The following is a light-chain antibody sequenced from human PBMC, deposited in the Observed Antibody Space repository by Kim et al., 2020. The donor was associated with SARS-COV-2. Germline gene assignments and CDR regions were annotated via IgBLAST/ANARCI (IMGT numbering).Light chain of an antibody. CDR2: YDS. CDR3: QVWDSSSDHVV. Sequence: APGKTARITSGGNNIGSKSVHWYQQRAGQAPVLVIYYDSDRPSGIPERFSGSNAGNTATLTISRVEAGDEADYYCQVWDSSSDHVVFGGGTKLTVL. V-gene: IGLV3-21*04. J-gene: IGLJ2*01. CDR1: NIGSKS.